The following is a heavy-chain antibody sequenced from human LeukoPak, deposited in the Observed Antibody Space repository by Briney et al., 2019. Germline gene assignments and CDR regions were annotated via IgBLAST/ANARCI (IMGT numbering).Heavy chain of an antibody. CDR2: IYSCGST. CDR1: GFTVSSNY. CDR3: ARVRNGGYCSSTSYEFDY. Sequence: PGGSLRLSCAASGFTVSSNYMSWARQAPGKGLEWVSVIYSCGSTYYADSVKGRFTISRDNSKNTLYLQINSLRAEDTAVYYCARVRNGGYCSSTSYEFDYWGQGTLVTVSS. D-gene: IGHD2-2*01. J-gene: IGHJ4*02. V-gene: IGHV3-66*03.